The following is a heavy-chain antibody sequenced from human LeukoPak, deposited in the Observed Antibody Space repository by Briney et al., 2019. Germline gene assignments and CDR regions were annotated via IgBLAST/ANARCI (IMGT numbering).Heavy chain of an antibody. CDR2: IYHSGST. CDR3: ARKGGGQLVNTRRWFDP. Sequence: SETLSLTCTVSGYSISSGYYWGWIGQPPGRGLECIGSIYHSGSTYYNPSLKSRVTISVDTSKNHFSLKLNSVTAADTAVYYCARKGGGQLVNTRRWFDPWGQGTLVTVSS. CDR1: GYSISSGYY. V-gene: IGHV4-38-2*02. J-gene: IGHJ5*02. D-gene: IGHD6-13*01.